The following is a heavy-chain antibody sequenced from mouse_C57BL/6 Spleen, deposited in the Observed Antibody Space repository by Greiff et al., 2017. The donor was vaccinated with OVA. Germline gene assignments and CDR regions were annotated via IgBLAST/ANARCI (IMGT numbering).Heavy chain of an antibody. CDR2: IDPSDSET. CDR1: GYTFTSYW. J-gene: IGHJ2*01. CDR3: ARLGGYSYYFDY. Sequence: VQLQQPGAELVRPGSSVQLSCKASGYTFTSYWMHWVKQRPIQGLEWIGNIDPSDSETHYNQKFKDKATLTVDKSSSTAYMQLSSLTSEDSAVYYCARLGGYSYYFDYWGQGTTLTVSS. D-gene: IGHD2-3*01. V-gene: IGHV1-52*01.